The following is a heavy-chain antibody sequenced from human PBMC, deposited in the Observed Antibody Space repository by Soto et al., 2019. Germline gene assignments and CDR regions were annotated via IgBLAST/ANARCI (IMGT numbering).Heavy chain of an antibody. CDR3: ARGGYFDSSHYIAY. Sequence: ASVKVSCMASGYTFTSYGMNWVRQAPGRGLEWMGWSNPGNCNTTYSNKFQGRVIIARDPSASTAYMELSSLRAEDTGVYYCARGGYFDSSHYIAYWGLGTLVTVSS. V-gene: IGHV1-3*01. CDR1: GYTFTSYG. CDR2: SNPGNCNT. D-gene: IGHD3-22*01. J-gene: IGHJ4*02.